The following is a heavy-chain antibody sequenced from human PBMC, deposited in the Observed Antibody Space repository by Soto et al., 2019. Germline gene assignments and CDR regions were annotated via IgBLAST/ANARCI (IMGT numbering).Heavy chain of an antibody. CDR3: AKADAPHYDILTGYFDY. J-gene: IGHJ4*02. D-gene: IGHD3-9*01. CDR2: ISYDGSNK. CDR1: GFTFSSYG. Sequence: GGSLRLSCAASGFTFSSYGMHWVRQAPGKGLEWVAVISYDGSNKYYADSVKGRFTISRDNSKNTLYLQMNSLRAEDTAVYYCAKADAPHYDILTGYFDYWGQGTLVTVSS. V-gene: IGHV3-30*18.